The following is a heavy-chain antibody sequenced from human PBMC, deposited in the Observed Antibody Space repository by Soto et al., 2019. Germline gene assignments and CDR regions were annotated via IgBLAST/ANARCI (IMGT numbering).Heavy chain of an antibody. V-gene: IGHV5-51*01. CDR2: IYPGDSDT. CDR1: GYNFGAYW. CDR3: ARRSDFDISGYSDFDY. Sequence: EVHLAQSGAEVKKPGESLRISCKASGYNFGAYWVGWVRQMPGKGLEWMGTIYPGDSDTRYSPSFQGHVAISADKAINTAYVQWSSLKASDTAMYYCARRSDFDISGYSDFDYWGQGTLVTVSS. J-gene: IGHJ4*02. D-gene: IGHD3-22*01.